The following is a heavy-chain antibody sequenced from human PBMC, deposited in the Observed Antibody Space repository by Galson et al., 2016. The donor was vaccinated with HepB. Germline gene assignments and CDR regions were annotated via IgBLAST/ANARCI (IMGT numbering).Heavy chain of an antibody. D-gene: IGHD2-21*01. CDR3: ARTMVIAAFDI. V-gene: IGHV3-73*01. J-gene: IGHJ3*02. CDR1: GFSFTAST. CDR2: IRSKAESYAT. Sequence: SLRLSCAASGFSFTASTVHWVRQTSGNGLEWLGRIRSKAESYATAYNAAVKGRFTISRDDSKTTAYLHRNSLEAEDTAIYCCARTMVIAAFDIWGQGTMVTVSS.